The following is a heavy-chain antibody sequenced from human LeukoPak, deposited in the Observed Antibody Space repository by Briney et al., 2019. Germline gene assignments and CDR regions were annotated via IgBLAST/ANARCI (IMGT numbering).Heavy chain of an antibody. Sequence: AASVKVSCKASGYTFTSYGISWVRQAPGQGLEWMGWISAYNGNTNYAQKLQGRVTMTTDTSTSTAYMELRSLRSDDTAVYYCARDRVYCSGGSCYGANGMDVWGQGTTVTVSS. CDR3: ARDRVYCSGGSCYGANGMDV. D-gene: IGHD2-15*01. J-gene: IGHJ6*02. CDR1: GYTFTSYG. CDR2: ISAYNGNT. V-gene: IGHV1-18*01.